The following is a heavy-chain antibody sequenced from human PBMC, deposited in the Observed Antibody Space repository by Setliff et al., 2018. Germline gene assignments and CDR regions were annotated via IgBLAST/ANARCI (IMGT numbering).Heavy chain of an antibody. D-gene: IGHD1-26*01. CDR2: INPNSGGT. Sequence: APVKVSCKASGYTFTGYYIHWVRQAPGQGLEWMGYINPNSGGTSSAQNFQGRVTITRDTSIDTAFMELSRLTSDDTAMYYCATEMGLKHLDYWGQGTLVTVSS. CDR3: ATEMGLKHLDY. V-gene: IGHV1-2*02. J-gene: IGHJ4*02. CDR1: GYTFTGYY.